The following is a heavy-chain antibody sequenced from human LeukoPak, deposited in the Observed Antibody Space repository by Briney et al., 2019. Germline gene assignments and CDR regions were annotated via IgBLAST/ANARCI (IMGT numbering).Heavy chain of an antibody. J-gene: IGHJ4*02. CDR3: ATAGLTVGNYVLFDC. V-gene: IGHV3-48*04. CDR1: GFTFSSYH. Sequence: GGSLRLSCAASGFTFSSYHMNWVRQAPGKGLECVSYISSSSSNIYYADSVRGRFTISRDNAQNSLYLQMNTLRAEDTAVYYCATAGLTVGNYVLFDCWGQGTLVTVSS. CDR2: ISSSSSNI. D-gene: IGHD3-16*01.